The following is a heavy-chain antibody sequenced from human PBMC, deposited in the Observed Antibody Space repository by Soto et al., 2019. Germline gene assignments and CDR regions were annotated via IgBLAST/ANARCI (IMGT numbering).Heavy chain of an antibody. CDR1: GGSIGSYH. J-gene: IGHJ5*02. V-gene: IGHV4-59*01. CDR3: ARDTVLTGMFDL. Sequence: LSLTCTVSGGSIGSYHWSWVRQPPGKGLEWIASVYYTGTTNYNPSLGSRVTISIDAPENQISLKLTSVTAADTAFYYCARDTVLTGMFDLWGQGTLVTVPS. CDR2: VYYTGTT. D-gene: IGHD4-17*01.